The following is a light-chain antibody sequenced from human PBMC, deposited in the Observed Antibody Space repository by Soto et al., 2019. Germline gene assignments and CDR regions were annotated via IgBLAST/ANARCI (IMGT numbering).Light chain of an antibody. Sequence: EIVLTQSPGTLSLSPGERATLSCRASQRVRSSYLAWYQQKPGQAPRLLIYGASSRATGIQDRFIGSGSWRDFTLTIRRLEPEDLAVYFCQRYGSSPPFTFGQGTKVEI. CDR1: QRVRSSY. J-gene: IGKJ2*01. CDR3: QRYGSSPPFT. CDR2: GAS. V-gene: IGKV3-20*01.